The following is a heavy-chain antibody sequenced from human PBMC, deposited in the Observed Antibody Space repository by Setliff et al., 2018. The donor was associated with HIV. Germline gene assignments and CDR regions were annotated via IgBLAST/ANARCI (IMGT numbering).Heavy chain of an antibody. D-gene: IGHD3-22*01. Sequence: ASVKVSCKTSGYTFTAYYIHWVRQAPGQGLEWMGWINSNTGGTKYAQNFQGRVTMTRDTSITTAYMELSSLIYDDTAVYYCAREESYYDGKGALDYWGQGMLVTVSS. V-gene: IGHV1-2*02. J-gene: IGHJ4*02. CDR2: INSNTGGT. CDR3: AREESYYDGKGALDY. CDR1: GYTFTAYY.